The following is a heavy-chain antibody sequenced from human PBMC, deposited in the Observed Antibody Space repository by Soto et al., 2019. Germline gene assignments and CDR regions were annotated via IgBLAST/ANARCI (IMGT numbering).Heavy chain of an antibody. V-gene: IGHV3-33*01. Sequence: LRLSCAASGFRFSNYGMHWVRQPPGKGLEWVAVIWDDGSNKYYEDSLKGRFTISRDNSRNILYLELNSLRVEDTAVYYCARAPQRRGYGRQFFDPPGQGTLVTVSS. CDR3: ARAPQRRGYGRQFFDP. CDR2: IWDDGSNK. D-gene: IGHD5-12*01. CDR1: GFRFSNYG. J-gene: IGHJ5*02.